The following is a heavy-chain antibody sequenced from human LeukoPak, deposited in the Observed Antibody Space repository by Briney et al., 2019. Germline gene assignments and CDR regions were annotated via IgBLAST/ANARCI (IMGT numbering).Heavy chain of an antibody. V-gene: IGHV1-46*01. Sequence: GASVKVSCKASGYTFTSYYMHWVRQAPGQGLEWMGIINPSGGSTSYAQKFQGRVTMTTDTSTSTAYMELRSLRSDDTAVYYCAREVAAAGPFFDYWGQGTLVTVSS. J-gene: IGHJ4*02. CDR3: AREVAAAGPFFDY. CDR2: INPSGGST. CDR1: GYTFTSYY. D-gene: IGHD6-13*01.